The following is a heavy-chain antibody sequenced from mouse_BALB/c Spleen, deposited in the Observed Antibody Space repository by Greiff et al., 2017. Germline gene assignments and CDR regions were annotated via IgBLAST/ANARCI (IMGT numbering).Heavy chain of an antibody. D-gene: IGHD1-1*01. J-gene: IGHJ2*01. CDR3: ARLTTGFFFDY. CDR1: GFTFSSYG. CDR2: ISSGGSYT. Sequence: EVKLVESGGDLVKPGGSLKLSCAASGFTFSSYGMSWVRQTPDKRLEWVATISSGGSYTYYPDSVKGRFTISRDNAKNTLYLQMSSLKSEDTAMYYCARLTTGFFFDYWGQGTTLTVSS. V-gene: IGHV5-6*01.